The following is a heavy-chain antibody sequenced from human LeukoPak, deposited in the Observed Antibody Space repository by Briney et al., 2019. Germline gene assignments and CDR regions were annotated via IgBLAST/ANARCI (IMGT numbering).Heavy chain of an antibody. CDR1: GYTFTVYY. D-gene: IGHD1-26*01. V-gene: IGHV1-2*02. Sequence: GASVKVSCKASGYTFTVYYIHWVRQAPGQGLEWVGWISPNIGGTHYAQKFQGRVTMTRDTSVTTAYMELIGLTSDDTAVYYCTRGESSDAFGIWGQGTMVTVSS. CDR2: ISPNIGGT. CDR3: TRGESSDAFGI. J-gene: IGHJ3*02.